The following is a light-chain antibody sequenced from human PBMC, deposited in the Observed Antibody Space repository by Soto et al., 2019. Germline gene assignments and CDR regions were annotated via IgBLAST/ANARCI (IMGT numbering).Light chain of an antibody. CDR3: QQTYSTPYT. Sequence: DIQMTQSPSSLSASVGDRVTITCRASQSIGNTYLNWYQQKPGKAPKLLIFAASRLQSGVPSRFSGRGSGTDFTLTISSLQPEDFATYCCQQTYSTPYTFGQGTKLEIK. CDR1: QSIGNTY. V-gene: IGKV1-39*01. CDR2: AAS. J-gene: IGKJ2*01.